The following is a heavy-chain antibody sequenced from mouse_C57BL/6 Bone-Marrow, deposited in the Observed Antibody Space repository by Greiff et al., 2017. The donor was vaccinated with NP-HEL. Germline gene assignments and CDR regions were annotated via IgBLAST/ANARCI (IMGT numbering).Heavy chain of an antibody. V-gene: IGHV3-8*01. CDR3: ARSYDYDVEAMDY. J-gene: IGHJ4*01. CDR2: ISNSGST. CDR1: GYSITSDY. Sequence: VQLKESGPGLAKPSQTLSLTCSVTGYSITSDYWNWIRKFPGNKLEYMGYISNSGSTNYNPSLKSRISITRDTSKNQYYLQLNSVTTEDTATYYCARSYDYDVEAMDYWGQGTSVTVSS. D-gene: IGHD2-4*01.